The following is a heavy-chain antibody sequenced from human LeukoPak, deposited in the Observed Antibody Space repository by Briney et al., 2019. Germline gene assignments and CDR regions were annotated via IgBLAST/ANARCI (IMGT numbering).Heavy chain of an antibody. Sequence: QSGGSLRLSCAASGFTFTTFGIHWVRQAPGKGLEWVAAISPDGNIEYYTDSVKGRFTISRDNSKNMIYLQMNSLRGEDSAVYYCAKINNDDGYWGQGTLVTVSS. CDR1: GFTFTTFG. CDR3: AKINNDDGY. D-gene: IGHD1/OR15-1a*01. V-gene: IGHV3-30*18. CDR2: ISPDGNIE. J-gene: IGHJ4*02.